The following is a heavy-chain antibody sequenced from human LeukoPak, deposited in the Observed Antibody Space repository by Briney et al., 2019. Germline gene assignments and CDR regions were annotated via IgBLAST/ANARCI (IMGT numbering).Heavy chain of an antibody. D-gene: IGHD3-22*01. Sequence: GGSLRLSCAASGFTFSSYAMHWVRQAPGKGLEGVAVISYDGSNKYYADSVKGRFTISRDNSKNTLYLQMNSLRAEDTAVYYCARATNYYDSSGYLYYFDYWGQGTLVTVSS. CDR3: ARATNYYDSSGYLYYFDY. CDR2: ISYDGSNK. CDR1: GFTFSSYA. V-gene: IGHV3-30*04. J-gene: IGHJ4*02.